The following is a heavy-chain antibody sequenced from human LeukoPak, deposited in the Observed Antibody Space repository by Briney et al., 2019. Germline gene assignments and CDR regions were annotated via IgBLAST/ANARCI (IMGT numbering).Heavy chain of an antibody. CDR1: GFTFSIYA. V-gene: IGHV3-23*01. D-gene: IGHD2-2*01. J-gene: IGHJ4*02. CDR3: AKDRDIVVVPADFDY. Sequence: GGSLRLSCAASGFTFSIYAMSWVRQAPGKGLEWVSAISGSGGSTYYADSVKGRFTISRDNSKNTLYLQMNSLRAEDTAVYYCAKDRDIVVVPADFDYWGQGTLVTVSS. CDR2: ISGSGGST.